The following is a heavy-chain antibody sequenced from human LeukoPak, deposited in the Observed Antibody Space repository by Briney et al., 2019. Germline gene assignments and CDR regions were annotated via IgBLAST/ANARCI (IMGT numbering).Heavy chain of an antibody. CDR1: GFTFSSYG. Sequence: PGGSLRLSCAASGFTFSSYGMHWVRQAPGKGLEWVAVIWYDGSNKYYADSVKGRFTISRDNSKNTLHLQMNSLRAEDTAVYYCARDSPTYDSSGYPFGAFDIWGQGTMVTVSS. V-gene: IGHV3-33*01. D-gene: IGHD3-22*01. CDR3: ARDSPTYDSSGYPFGAFDI. J-gene: IGHJ3*02. CDR2: IWYDGSNK.